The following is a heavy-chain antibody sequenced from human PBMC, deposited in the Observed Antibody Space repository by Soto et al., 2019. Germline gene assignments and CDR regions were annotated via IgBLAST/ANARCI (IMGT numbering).Heavy chain of an antibody. CDR2: MNPNSGNT. CDR3: ARVMITFGGVIVTPFDY. J-gene: IGHJ4*02. CDR1: GYTFTSYD. V-gene: IGHV1-8*01. D-gene: IGHD3-16*02. Sequence: QVQLVQSGAEVKKPGASVKVSCKASGYTFTSYDINWVRQATGQGLEWMGWMNPNSGNTGYAQKFQGRVTMTRNTSISTAYMELSSLRSEHTAVYYCARVMITFGGVIVTPFDYWGQGTLVPVSS.